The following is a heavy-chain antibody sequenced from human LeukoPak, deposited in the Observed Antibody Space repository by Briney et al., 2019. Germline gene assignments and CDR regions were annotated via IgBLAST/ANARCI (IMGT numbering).Heavy chain of an antibody. CDR3: ARHSPDLRYFDWLRFDY. CDR1: GGSISSSSYY. J-gene: IGHJ4*02. CDR2: IYYSGST. Sequence: PSETLSLTCTVSGGSISSSSYYWGWIRRPPGKGLEWIGSIYYSGSTYYNPSLKSRVTISVDTSKNQFSLKLSSVTAADTAVYYCARHSPDLRYFDWLRFDYWGQGTLVTVSS. V-gene: IGHV4-39*01. D-gene: IGHD3-9*01.